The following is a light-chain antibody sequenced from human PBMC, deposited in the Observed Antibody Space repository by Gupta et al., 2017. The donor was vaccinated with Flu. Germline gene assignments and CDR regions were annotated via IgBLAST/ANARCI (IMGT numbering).Light chain of an antibody. CDR3: QQRSK. V-gene: IGKV3-11*01. J-gene: IGKJ5*01. Sequence: EIVLTQSPGTLSLSPGERATLSCRASQSVDNYLAWYQQKPGQAPRLLIYAASNSATGIPARLSGSASGTDFTLTTDSLVPEDCVFNYCQQRSKFGQGTRLEIK. CDR1: QSVDNY. CDR2: AAS.